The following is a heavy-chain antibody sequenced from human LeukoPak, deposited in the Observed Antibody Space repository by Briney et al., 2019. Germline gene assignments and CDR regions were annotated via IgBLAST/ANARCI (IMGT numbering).Heavy chain of an antibody. D-gene: IGHD3-22*01. J-gene: IGHJ4*02. CDR1: GFTFSSYA. CDR3: ARGRDYYDSSGYYPVNFDY. Sequence: GRSLRLSCAASGFTFSSYAMHWVRQAPCKGLEWVAVISYDGSNKYYADSVKGRFTISRDNSKNTLYLQMNSLRAEDTAVYYCARGRDYYDSSGYYPVNFDYWGQGTLVTVSS. V-gene: IGHV3-30*04. CDR2: ISYDGSNK.